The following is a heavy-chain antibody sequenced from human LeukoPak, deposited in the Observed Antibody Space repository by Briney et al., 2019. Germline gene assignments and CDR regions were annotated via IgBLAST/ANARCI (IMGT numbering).Heavy chain of an antibody. J-gene: IGHJ4*02. Sequence: GGSLRLSCAASGFTFSTSWINGVRHAPGKGLVWVSHINSDGSRTNYAGSVKGRFTISRDNAKNTLYLQMNSLRAEDTAVYYCVRDMGYYDKVWGQGTLVTVSS. CDR1: GFTFSTSW. D-gene: IGHD3-22*01. CDR2: INSDGSRT. V-gene: IGHV3-74*01. CDR3: VRDMGYYDKV.